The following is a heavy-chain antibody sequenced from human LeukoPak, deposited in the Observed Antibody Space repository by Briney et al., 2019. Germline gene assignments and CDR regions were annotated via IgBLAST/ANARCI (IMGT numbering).Heavy chain of an antibody. Sequence: GGSLRLSCAASGFTIGTYAMTWARQAPGKGLEWVSGIGSAGTYSADSVKGRFTISRDNSKNTLHLQMNSLRAEDTAVYYCAKNLDASGSYFPDEWGQGTLVTVSS. J-gene: IGHJ4*02. D-gene: IGHD3-10*01. CDR2: IGSAGT. CDR3: AKNLDASGSYFPDE. CDR1: GFTIGTYA. V-gene: IGHV3-23*01.